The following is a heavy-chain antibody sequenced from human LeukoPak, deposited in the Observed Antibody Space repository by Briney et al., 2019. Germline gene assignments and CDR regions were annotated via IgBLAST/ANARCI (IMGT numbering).Heavy chain of an antibody. J-gene: IGHJ4*02. Sequence: SETLSLTCAVYGGSFSGYYWSWIRKPPGKGLEWLGEINHSGSTNYNPSLKSRVTISVDTSKNQFSLKLSSVTAADTAVYYCARDSLPGIAAAWYVYWGQGTLVTVSS. CDR2: INHSGST. V-gene: IGHV4-34*01. D-gene: IGHD6-13*01. CDR3: ARDSLPGIAAAWYVY. CDR1: GGSFSGYY.